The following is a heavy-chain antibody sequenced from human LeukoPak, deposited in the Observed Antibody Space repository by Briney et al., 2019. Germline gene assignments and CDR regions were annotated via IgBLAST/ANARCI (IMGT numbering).Heavy chain of an antibody. CDR1: GFTFSNYG. J-gene: IGHJ6*02. D-gene: IGHD3-10*01. CDR3: ARDSITMVRESARVTDYYYYGMDV. Sequence: PGGSLRLSCAASGFTFSNYGMSWVRQAPGKGLEWVSVISGSGANTYYADSVKGRLTISRDNSKNTLYLQMNSLRAEDTAVYYCARDSITMVRESARVTDYYYYGMDVWGQGTTVTVSS. V-gene: IGHV3-23*01. CDR2: ISGSGANT.